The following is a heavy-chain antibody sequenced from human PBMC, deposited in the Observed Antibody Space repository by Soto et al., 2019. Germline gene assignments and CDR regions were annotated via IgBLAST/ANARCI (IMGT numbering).Heavy chain of an antibody. CDR1: GFTFSSYW. J-gene: IGHJ6*02. V-gene: IGHV3-7*05. CDR3: ARDSRGYSYGYSPDYYYGMDV. CDR2: IKQDGSEK. Sequence: GGSLRLSCAASGFTFSSYWMSWVRQAPGKGLEWVANIKQDGSEKYYVDSVKGRFTISRDNAKNSLYLQMNSLRAEDTAVYYCARDSRGYSYGYSPDYYYGMDVWGQGTTVTVSS. D-gene: IGHD5-18*01.